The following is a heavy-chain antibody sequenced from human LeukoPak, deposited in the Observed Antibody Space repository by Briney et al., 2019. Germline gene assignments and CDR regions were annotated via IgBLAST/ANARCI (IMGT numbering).Heavy chain of an antibody. CDR3: ASRAPSTLLAY. Sequence: GGSLRLSCAASGFAFNSFAMHWVRQAPGKGLEWVAVMSFDGTIIYYADSVKGRFTISRDNSNNTLYLQMNSLRAEDTALYYCASRAPSTLLAYWGQGTLVTVSS. V-gene: IGHV3-30-3*01. CDR2: MSFDGTII. CDR1: GFAFNSFA. J-gene: IGHJ4*02. D-gene: IGHD3-16*01.